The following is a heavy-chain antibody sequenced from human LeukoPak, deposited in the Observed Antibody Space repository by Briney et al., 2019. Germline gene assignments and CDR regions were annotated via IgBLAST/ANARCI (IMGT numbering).Heavy chain of an antibody. D-gene: IGHD6-19*01. CDR2: INPNSGGT. J-gene: IGHJ5*02. CDR1: GYTFTGYY. CDR3: ARDWSSAVAGTFSWFDP. V-gene: IGHV1-2*02. Sequence: ASVKVSCKASGYTFTGYYMHWVRQAPGQGLEWMGWINPNSGGTNYAQKFQGRVTMTRDTSTSTAYMELRSLRSDDTAVYYCARDWSSAVAGTFSWFDPWGQGTLVTVSS.